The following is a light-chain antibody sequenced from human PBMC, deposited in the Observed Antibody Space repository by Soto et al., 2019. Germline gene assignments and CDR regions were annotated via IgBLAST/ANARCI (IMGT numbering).Light chain of an antibody. Sequence: QSVLTQPPSVSGAPGQRGTISCTGSSSNIGAGYDVHWYQKLPGTAPKLLIYGNSNRPSGVPDRFSGSKSGTSASLAIPGLQAEEEADYYCQSYDSSVSGNVFGAGTKVTVL. CDR2: GNS. J-gene: IGLJ1*01. CDR3: QSYDSSVSGNV. CDR1: SSNIGAGYD. V-gene: IGLV1-40*01.